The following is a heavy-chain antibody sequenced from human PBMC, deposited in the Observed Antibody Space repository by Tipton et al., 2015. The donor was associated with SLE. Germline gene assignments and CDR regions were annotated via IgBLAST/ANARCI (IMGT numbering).Heavy chain of an antibody. Sequence: TLSLTCTVSGGSISSGGYYWGWIRQPPGKGLEWIGSIYHSGSTYYNPSLKSRVTISVDTSKNQFSLKLSSVTAADTAVYYCARDPHMVQGSNAFDIWGQGTVVTVSS. J-gene: IGHJ3*02. CDR1: GGSISSGGYY. D-gene: IGHD3-10*01. CDR3: ARDPHMVQGSNAFDI. V-gene: IGHV4-39*07. CDR2: IYHSGST.